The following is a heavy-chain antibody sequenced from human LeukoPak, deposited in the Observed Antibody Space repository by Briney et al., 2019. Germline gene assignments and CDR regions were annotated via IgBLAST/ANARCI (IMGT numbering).Heavy chain of an antibody. CDR1: GFTFSSYG. D-gene: IGHD3-10*01. CDR2: ISGRGGST. J-gene: IGHJ4*02. CDR3: AKLGGFGSGNYNDY. V-gene: IGHV3-23*01. Sequence: GGTLRLSCAASGFTFSSYGMSWVRQAPGKGLEWVSAISGRGGSTYYADSVKGRFTISRDNSKNTLYLQMNGLRAEDTAVYYCAKLGGFGSGNYNDYWGQGTLVTVSS.